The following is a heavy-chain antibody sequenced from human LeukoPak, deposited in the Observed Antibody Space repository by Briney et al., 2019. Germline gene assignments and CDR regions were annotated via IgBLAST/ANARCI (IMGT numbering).Heavy chain of an antibody. D-gene: IGHD4-11*01. CDR1: GASIDSGRYY. V-gene: IGHV4-39*07. CDR3: ARGTPYNP. CDR2: IHYSGTT. Sequence: SETLSLTCTVSGASIDSGRYYWGWIRQPPGKGLEWIGSIHYSGTTYYNPSLKSRVTISIDTSNNQFSLKLSSVTAADTAVYYGARGTPYNPWRQGTLVTVSA. J-gene: IGHJ5*02.